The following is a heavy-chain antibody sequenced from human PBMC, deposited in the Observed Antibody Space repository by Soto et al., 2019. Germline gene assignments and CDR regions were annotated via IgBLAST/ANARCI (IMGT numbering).Heavy chain of an antibody. D-gene: IGHD5-12*01. V-gene: IGHV3-48*03. CDR2: ISSRGETI. CDR1: GFTFNSYE. CDR3: ARDPIRVAKIMDV. Sequence: EVQLVESGGGLVQPGGSLRLSCAASGFTFNSYEMNWVRQAPGKGLEWVSCISSRGETIYYADSVRGRFTISRDNAKNSLYLQMNSLRAEDTAVYFCARDPIRVAKIMDVWGQGTTVTVSS. J-gene: IGHJ6*02.